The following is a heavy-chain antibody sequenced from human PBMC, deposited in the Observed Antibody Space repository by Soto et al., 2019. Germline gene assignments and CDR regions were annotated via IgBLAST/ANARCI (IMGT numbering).Heavy chain of an antibody. CDR3: ADSWLPTSY. CDR1: GFSFSHYW. J-gene: IGHJ4*02. D-gene: IGHD3-10*01. Sequence: PXVSLRLSCAASGFSFSHYWMHWVRQAPGKGLVWVSRISPDGRTTTYADSVKGRFTISRDNAKSTLYLQMNSLTVEDGAVYYCADSWLPTSYWGPGTLVTVSS. V-gene: IGHV3-74*01. CDR2: ISPDGRTT.